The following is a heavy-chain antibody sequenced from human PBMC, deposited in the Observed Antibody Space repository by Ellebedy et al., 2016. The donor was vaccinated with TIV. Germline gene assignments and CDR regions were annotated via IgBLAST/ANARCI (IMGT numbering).Heavy chain of an antibody. V-gene: IGHV3-23*01. CDR2: ISASGGTS. D-gene: IGHD3-9*01. Sequence: PGGSLRLSCVGSGFNFNNADTTWVRQAPGKELEWVAAISASGGTSYSAAPVQGRVTISRDYSRNTLSLDIRSLQVEDTAIYYCTKSRFDWLWGQGALVTVSS. CDR1: GFNFNNAD. J-gene: IGHJ4*02. CDR3: TKSRFDWL.